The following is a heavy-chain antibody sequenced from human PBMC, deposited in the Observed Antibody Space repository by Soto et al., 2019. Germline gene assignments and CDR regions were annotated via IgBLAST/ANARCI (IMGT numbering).Heavy chain of an antibody. D-gene: IGHD3-10*01. CDR2: IYYSGST. CDR1: GGSISSGGYY. J-gene: IGHJ5*02. Sequence: QVQLQESGPGLVKPSQTLSLTCTVSGGSISSGGYYWSWIRQHPGKGLEWIGYIYYSGSTYYNPSLKSRVTKSVDTAKTHFSLKLSSVPAADTAVYYCARDLGTMVRGVIISHNWFDPWGQGTLVTVSS. V-gene: IGHV4-31*03. CDR3: ARDLGTMVRGVIISHNWFDP.